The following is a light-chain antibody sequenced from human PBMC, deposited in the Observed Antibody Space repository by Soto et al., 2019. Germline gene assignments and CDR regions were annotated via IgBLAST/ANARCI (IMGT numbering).Light chain of an antibody. Sequence: QSVLTQPPSASGSPGQSVTISCTGTKNDIGVYDFVSWYQHHPGKAPRLIIYEVVQRPSGVPDRFSGSKSGNTASLTVSGLQAADEADYFCKSYAGSNTYVFVSGIKLTVL. CDR2: EVV. V-gene: IGLV2-8*01. CDR3: KSYAGSNTYV. J-gene: IGLJ1*01. CDR1: KNDIGVYDF.